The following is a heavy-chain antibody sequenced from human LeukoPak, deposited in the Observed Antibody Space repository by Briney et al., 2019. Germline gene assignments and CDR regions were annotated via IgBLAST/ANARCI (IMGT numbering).Heavy chain of an antibody. V-gene: IGHV3-48*04. D-gene: IGHD3-22*01. CDR2: ISRSDSSS. J-gene: IGHJ4*02. Sequence: GSLRLSCVASGFTFSAYNMNWVRQAPGAGLEWLSYISRSDSSSKYAESVKGRFTTSRDNAKNSVFLEMKSLRAEDTAVYYCAREVGDYYDSSGNFDYWGQGTLVTVSS. CDR1: GFTFSAYN. CDR3: AREVGDYYDSSGNFDY.